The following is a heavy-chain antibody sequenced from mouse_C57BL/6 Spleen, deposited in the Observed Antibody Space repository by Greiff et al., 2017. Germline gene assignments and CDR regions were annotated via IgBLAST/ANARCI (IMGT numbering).Heavy chain of an antibody. CDR1: GFTFSSYT. CDR3: ARHKGWYFDV. CDR2: ISGGGGNT. Sequence: EVQLVESGGGLVKPGGSLKLSCAASGFTFSSYTMSWVRQTPEKRLEWVATISGGGGNTYYPDSVKGRFTISRDNAKNTLYLQMSSLRSEDTALYYCARHKGWYFDVWGTGTTVTVSS. J-gene: IGHJ1*03. V-gene: IGHV5-9*01.